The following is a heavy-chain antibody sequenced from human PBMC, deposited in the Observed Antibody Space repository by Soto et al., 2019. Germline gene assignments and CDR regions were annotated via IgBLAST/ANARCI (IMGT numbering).Heavy chain of an antibody. CDR2: ISGSGGST. CDR1: GFTFSSYA. J-gene: IGHJ4*02. CDR3: AKDPSPWGIFGVAQTHYFDY. V-gene: IGHV3-23*01. Sequence: GGSLRLSCAASGFTFSSYAMSWVRQAPGKGLEWVSAISGSGGSTYYADSGKGRFTISRDNSKNTLYLQMNSLRAEDTAVYYCAKDPSPWGIFGVAQTHYFDYWGQGTLVTVSP. D-gene: IGHD3-3*01.